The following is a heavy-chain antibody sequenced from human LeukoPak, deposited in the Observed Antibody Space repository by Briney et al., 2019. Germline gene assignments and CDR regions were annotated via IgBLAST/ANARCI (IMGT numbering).Heavy chain of an antibody. D-gene: IGHD2-21*02. V-gene: IGHV1-2*02. J-gene: IGHJ4*02. CDR3: ARDKGGYSAYYFDY. Sequence: ASVKVSCKASGYTFTCYYMHWVRQAPGQGLEWMGWISPNSGGTNYAQKFQGRVTMTRDTSISTAYMELSRLRSDDTAVYYCARDKGGYSAYYFDYWGQGTLVTVSS. CDR2: ISPNSGGT. CDR1: GYTFTCYY.